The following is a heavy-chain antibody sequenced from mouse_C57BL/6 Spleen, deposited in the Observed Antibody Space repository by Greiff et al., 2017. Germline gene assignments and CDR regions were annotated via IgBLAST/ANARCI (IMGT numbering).Heavy chain of an antibody. CDR1: GFSFNTYA. J-gene: IGHJ2*01. CDR2: IRSKSNNYAT. CDR3: VRQGGGVYFDY. Sequence: GGGLVQPKGSLKLSCAASGFSFNTYAMNWVRQAPGKGLEWVARIRSKSNNYATYYADSVKDRFTISRDDSESMLYLQMNNLKTEDTAMYYCVRQGGGVYFDYWGQGTTLTVSS. V-gene: IGHV10-1*01.